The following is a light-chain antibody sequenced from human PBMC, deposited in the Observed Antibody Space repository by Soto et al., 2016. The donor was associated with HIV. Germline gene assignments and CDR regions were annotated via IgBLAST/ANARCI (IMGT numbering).Light chain of an antibody. Sequence: DIVMTQSPLSLPVTPGEPASISCRSSQSLLHSNGTTYLYWYLQKPGQSPQLLIYEAFRRFSGVPDRFSGSGSGTDFTLRVSRVEAEDVEVYYCMQGTHLPKTFGGGTKGGDQT. CDR1: QSLLHSNGTTY. CDR2: EAF. CDR3: MQGTHLPKT. J-gene: IGKJ4*01. V-gene: IGKV2-29*03.